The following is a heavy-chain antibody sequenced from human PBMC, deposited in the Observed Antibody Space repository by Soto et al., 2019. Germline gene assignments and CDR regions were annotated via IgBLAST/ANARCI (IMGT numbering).Heavy chain of an antibody. CDR2: INHSGST. J-gene: IGHJ4*02. Sequence: SETLSLTCAVYGGSFSGYYWSWIRQPPGKGLEWIGEINHSGSTNYNPSLKSRVTISVDTSKNQFSLKLSSVTAADTAVYYCARGTGSVIAAAGIDYWGQGTLVTVSS. CDR1: GGSFSGYY. V-gene: IGHV4-34*01. CDR3: ARGTGSVIAAAGIDY. D-gene: IGHD6-13*01.